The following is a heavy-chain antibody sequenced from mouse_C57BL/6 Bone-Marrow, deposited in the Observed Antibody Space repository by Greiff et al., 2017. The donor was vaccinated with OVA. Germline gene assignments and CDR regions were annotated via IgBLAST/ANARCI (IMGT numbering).Heavy chain of an antibody. Sequence: QVQLQQPGAELVKPGASVKLSCKASGYTFTSYWMHWVKQRPGQGLEWIGMIHPNSGSTNYNEKFKSKATLTVDTSSNTAYLQLSSLTSEDTAVYYCAYYYYGRRYFDYWGQGTTLTVSS. J-gene: IGHJ2*01. CDR2: IHPNSGST. D-gene: IGHD1-1*01. CDR1: GYTFTSYW. V-gene: IGHV1-64*01. CDR3: AYYYYGRRYFDY.